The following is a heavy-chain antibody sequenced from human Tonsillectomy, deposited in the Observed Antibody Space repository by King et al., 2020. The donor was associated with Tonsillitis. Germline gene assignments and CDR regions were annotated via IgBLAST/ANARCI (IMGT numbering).Heavy chain of an antibody. CDR3: ARDGARLARSSAFDI. Sequence: VQLVESGGGLVQPGGSLRLSCAPSGFSFSSYGMNWVRQAPGKGLEWLSYINEGSTFIYYADSVKGRFTISRDNAKNSLYLQMSSLSDDDAAVYYVARDGARLARSSAFDIWGQGTMVTVSS. V-gene: IGHV3-48*02. D-gene: IGHD3-10*01. CDR2: INEGSTFI. J-gene: IGHJ3*02. CDR1: GFSFSSYG.